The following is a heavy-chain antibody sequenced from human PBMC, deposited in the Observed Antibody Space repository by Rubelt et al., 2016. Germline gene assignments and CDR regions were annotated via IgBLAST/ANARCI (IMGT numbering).Heavy chain of an antibody. J-gene: IGHJ5*02. CDR3: ARGPRGSVAAIGGDNWFDP. V-gene: IGHV4-34*01. CDR1: GGSFSGYY. Sequence: QVQLQQSGAGLLKPSETLSLTCAVYGGSFSGYYWTCIRQPPGKVLEWIGEINHSGSTNYNPSLKSGVTISVDMCRIIWSRKLSASTDVERAVYYRARGPRGSVAAIGGDNWFDPWGQGTLVNVSS. D-gene: IGHD2-15*01. CDR2: INHSGST.